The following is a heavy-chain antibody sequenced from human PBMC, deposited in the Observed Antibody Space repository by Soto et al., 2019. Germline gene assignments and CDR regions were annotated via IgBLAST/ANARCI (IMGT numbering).Heavy chain of an antibody. J-gene: IGHJ6*02. CDR2: INPSGGST. D-gene: IGHD6-13*01. V-gene: IGHV1-46*01. CDR1: GYTFTSYY. Sequence: ASVKVSCKASGYTFTSYYMHWVRQAPGQGLEWMGIINPSGGSTSYAQKFQGRVTMTRDTSTSTVYMELSSLRSEDTAVYYCARDIYKGIEAHGGMDVWGQGTTVTVSS. CDR3: ARDIYKGIEAHGGMDV.